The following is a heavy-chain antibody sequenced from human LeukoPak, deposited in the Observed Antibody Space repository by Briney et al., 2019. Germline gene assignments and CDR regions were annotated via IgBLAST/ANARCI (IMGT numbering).Heavy chain of an antibody. J-gene: IGHJ4*02. Sequence: PSETLSLTCTGSGGSISSYYWSWIRQPPGKGLEWIGFIYSSETTNYNPSLKSRVTISVDTSKNHFSLKLSSVTAADTAVYFCARDSYCSGGSCSFFYWGQGTLVTVSS. CDR3: ARDSYCSGGSCSFFY. CDR1: GGSISSYY. V-gene: IGHV4-59*01. CDR2: IYSSETT. D-gene: IGHD2-15*01.